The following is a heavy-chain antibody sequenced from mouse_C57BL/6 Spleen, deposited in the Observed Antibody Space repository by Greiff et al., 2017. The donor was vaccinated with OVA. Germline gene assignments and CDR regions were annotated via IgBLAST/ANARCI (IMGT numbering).Heavy chain of an antibody. V-gene: IGHV1-80*01. J-gene: IGHJ3*01. Sequence: VHLVESGAELVKPGASVKISCKASGYAFSSYWMNWVKQRPGKGLEWIGQIYPGDGDTNYNGKFKGKATLTADKSSSTAYMQLSSLTSEDSAVYFCARSPYYYGSSYVPWFAYWGQGTLVTVSA. CDR3: ARSPYYYGSSYVPWFAY. CDR2: IYPGDGDT. CDR1: GYAFSSYW. D-gene: IGHD1-1*01.